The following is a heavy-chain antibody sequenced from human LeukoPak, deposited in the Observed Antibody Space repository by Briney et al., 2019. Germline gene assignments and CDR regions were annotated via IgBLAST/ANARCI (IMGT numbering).Heavy chain of an antibody. D-gene: IGHD6-6*01. CDR3: ARTYSSSSGDAFDI. CDR1: GGSISSSSYC. Sequence: SETLSLTCTVSGGSISSSSYCWGWIRQPPGKGLEWIGSIYYSGSTYYNPSLKSRVTISVDTSKNQFSLKLSSVTAADTAVYYCARTYSSSSGDAFDIWGQGTMVTVSS. J-gene: IGHJ3*02. V-gene: IGHV4-39*07. CDR2: IYYSGST.